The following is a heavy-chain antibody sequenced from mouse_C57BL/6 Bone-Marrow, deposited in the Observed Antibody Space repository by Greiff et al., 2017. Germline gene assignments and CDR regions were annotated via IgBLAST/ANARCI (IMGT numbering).Heavy chain of an antibody. CDR1: GYTFTGYW. Sequence: QVQLKESGAELMKPGASVKLSCKATGYTFTGYWIEWVKQRPGHGLEWIGEILHGGGSTNYTENFKGKATFTADTSFTTADMQLSSLTTEDSAIYYFARWGYAMDYWGQGTAVTVSS. CDR3: ARWGYAMDY. CDR2: ILHGGGST. V-gene: IGHV1-9*01. J-gene: IGHJ4*01.